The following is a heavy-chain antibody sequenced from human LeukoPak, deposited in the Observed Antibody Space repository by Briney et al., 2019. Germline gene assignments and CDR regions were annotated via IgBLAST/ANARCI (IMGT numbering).Heavy chain of an antibody. CDR1: GYSISSGYY. D-gene: IGHD6-13*01. Sequence: SETLSLTCTVSGYSISSGYYWSWIRQPPGKGLEWIGNIYTGGSTNYNPSLRGRVTMSLDTSKNQISLKLSSVTAADTAVYFCARFIYSTSCFDYWGQGTLVTVSS. J-gene: IGHJ4*02. V-gene: IGHV4-38-2*02. CDR2: IYTGGST. CDR3: ARFIYSTSCFDY.